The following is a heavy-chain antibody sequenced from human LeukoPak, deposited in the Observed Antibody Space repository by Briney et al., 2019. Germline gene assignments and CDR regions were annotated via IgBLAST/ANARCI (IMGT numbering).Heavy chain of an antibody. V-gene: IGHV3-53*01. D-gene: IGHD2-2*01. CDR3: ARDHGRGYCSSISCYPGFDY. Sequence: PGGSLRLSCSASGFAVSSNYMSWVRQAPGKGLEWVSVIYTGDNTYYSDSVKGRFTVSRDTSKNTLNLQMNSLSAEDTAVYYCARDHGRGYCSSISCYPGFDYWGQGTLVTVSS. J-gene: IGHJ4*02. CDR2: IYTGDNT. CDR1: GFAVSSNY.